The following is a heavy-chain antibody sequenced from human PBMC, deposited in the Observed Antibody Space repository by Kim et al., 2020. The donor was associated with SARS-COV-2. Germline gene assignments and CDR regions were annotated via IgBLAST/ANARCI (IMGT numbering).Heavy chain of an antibody. CDR3: ASNNYYGSGSYYKALFC. Sequence: GGSLRLSCAASGFTVSSNYMSWVRQAPGKGLEWVSVIYSGGSTYYADSVKGRFTISRDNSKNTLYLQMNSLRAEDTAVYYCASNNYYGSGSYYKALFCWGQGTLVTVSS. J-gene: IGHJ4*02. D-gene: IGHD3-10*01. V-gene: IGHV3-53*01. CDR1: GFTVSSNY. CDR2: IYSGGST.